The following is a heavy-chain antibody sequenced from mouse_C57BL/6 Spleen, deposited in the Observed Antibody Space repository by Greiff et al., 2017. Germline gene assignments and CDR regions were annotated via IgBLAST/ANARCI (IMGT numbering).Heavy chain of an antibody. D-gene: IGHD2-2*01. V-gene: IGHV1-26*01. CDR1: GYTFTDYY. CDR2: INPNNGGT. Sequence: VQLQQSGPELVKPGASVKISCKASGYTFTDYYMNWVKQSHGKSLEWIGDINPNNGGTSYNQKFKGKATLTVDKSYSTAYMELRSLTSEDSAVYYGARSRYCACDGWCAYWGQGTLVTVSA. J-gene: IGHJ3*01. CDR3: ARSRYCACDGWCAY.